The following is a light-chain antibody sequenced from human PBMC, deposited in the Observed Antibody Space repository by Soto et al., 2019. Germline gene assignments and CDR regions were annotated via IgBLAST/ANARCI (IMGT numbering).Light chain of an antibody. CDR1: SSDVGSYNY. V-gene: IGLV2-14*01. CDR2: DVN. Sequence: QSVLTQPASVSGSPGQSITISCTGTSSDVGSYNYVSWYQQHPGKAPKLMIYDVNNRPSGVSNRFSGSKSGNTASLTISWLQAEDEADYYCSSKRDRSTLFVFXTGPKLTAL. CDR3: SSKRDRSTLFV. J-gene: IGLJ1*01.